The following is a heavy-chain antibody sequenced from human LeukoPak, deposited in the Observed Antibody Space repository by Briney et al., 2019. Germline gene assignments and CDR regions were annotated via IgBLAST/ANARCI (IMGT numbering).Heavy chain of an antibody. Sequence: SETLSLTCAIYGGSFSGYYWSWVRQPPGKGLEWIGEINHSGSTNYNPSLKSRVTISVDTSKNQFPLKLSSVTAADTAVYYCASTIFGVVGNWFDPWGQGTLVTVSS. J-gene: IGHJ5*02. V-gene: IGHV4-34*01. D-gene: IGHD3-3*01. CDR2: INHSGST. CDR1: GGSFSGYY. CDR3: ASTIFGVVGNWFDP.